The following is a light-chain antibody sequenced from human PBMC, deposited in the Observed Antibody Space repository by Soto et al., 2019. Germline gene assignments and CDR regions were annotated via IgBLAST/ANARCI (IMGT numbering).Light chain of an antibody. V-gene: IGLV2-14*02. J-gene: IGLJ3*02. CDR2: EVT. CDR3: SSYAGGIKWV. Sequence: QSALTQPASVSGSPGQSITISCTATSNDVWTYNLVSWYQQHPGKAPKFMIYEVTKRPSGVPDRFSGSKSGNTASLTVSGLQAEDEADYYCSSYAGGIKWVFGGGTKLTVL. CDR1: SNDVWTYNL.